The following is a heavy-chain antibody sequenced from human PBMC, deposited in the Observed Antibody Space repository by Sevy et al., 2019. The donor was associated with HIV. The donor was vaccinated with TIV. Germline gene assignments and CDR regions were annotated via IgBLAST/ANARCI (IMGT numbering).Heavy chain of an antibody. Sequence: ASVKVSCKLSGSILTELSMHWVRQAPGKGLEWMGYFDPEHGETIYAHSFQGRVTMTEDTSTDTAYMELNSLRSEDTAVYYCATCGSQPLLPRGIYNYYAMDVWGQGTTVTVSS. CDR1: GSILTELS. CDR2: FDPEHGET. D-gene: IGHD5-12*01. J-gene: IGHJ6*02. V-gene: IGHV1-24*01. CDR3: ATCGSQPLLPRGIYNYYAMDV.